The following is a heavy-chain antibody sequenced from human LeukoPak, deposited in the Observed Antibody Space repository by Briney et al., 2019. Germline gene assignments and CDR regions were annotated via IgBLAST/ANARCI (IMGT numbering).Heavy chain of an antibody. V-gene: IGHV4-59*01. CDR2: IHYSGTT. Sequence: SETLPLTCTVSGGSISSYYWSWIRQPPGKGLEWIGYIHYSGTTNYNPSLKSRVTISVDTSKNQFSLKLSSVTAANTAVYFCARVSWFPGTSYYYMDVWGKGTTVTVSS. J-gene: IGHJ6*03. CDR1: GGSISSYY. CDR3: ARVSWFPGTSYYYMDV. D-gene: IGHD1-1*01.